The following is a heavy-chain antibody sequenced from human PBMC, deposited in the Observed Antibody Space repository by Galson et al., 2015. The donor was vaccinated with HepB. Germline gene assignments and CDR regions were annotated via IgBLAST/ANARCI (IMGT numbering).Heavy chain of an antibody. Sequence: SVKVSCKASGYTFSGYYMHWVRQAPGQRLEWMGWINAGNGNTKYSQKFQGRVTITGDTSASTAYMELSSLRSEDTAVYYCARLGIATRPDWVYYFDYWGQGTLVTVSS. CDR2: INAGNGNT. J-gene: IGHJ4*02. V-gene: IGHV1-3*01. D-gene: IGHD6-6*01. CDR1: GYTFSGYY. CDR3: ARLGIATRPDWVYYFDY.